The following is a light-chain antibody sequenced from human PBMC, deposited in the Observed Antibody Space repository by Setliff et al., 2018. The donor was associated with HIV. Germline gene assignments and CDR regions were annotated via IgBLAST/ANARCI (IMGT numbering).Light chain of an antibody. CDR3: ISCTSSTVV. J-gene: IGLJ2*01. CDR1: SSDVGGYNY. Sequence: QSVLTQPPSASGSPGQSVTISCTGTSSDVGGYNYVSWYQQHPGKAPKLMIYDVSNRPSGVSNRFSGSKSGNTASLTISGLQAEDEADYYCISCTSSTVVFGGGTKVTVL. V-gene: IGLV2-14*03. CDR2: DVS.